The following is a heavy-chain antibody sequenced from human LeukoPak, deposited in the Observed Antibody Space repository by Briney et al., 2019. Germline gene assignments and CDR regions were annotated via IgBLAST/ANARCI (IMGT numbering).Heavy chain of an antibody. CDR1: GFTFSSYA. CDR2: ISGSGGST. J-gene: IGHJ3*02. D-gene: IGHD3-3*01. V-gene: IGHV3-23*01. Sequence: GGSLRLSCAASGFTFSSYAMSWVRQAPGKGLEWVSAISGSGGSTYYADSVKGRFTISRDNSKNTLYLQMNSLRAEDTAVYYCARDFSISIFGVVIDPDAFDIWGQGTMVTVSS. CDR3: ARDFSISIFGVVIDPDAFDI.